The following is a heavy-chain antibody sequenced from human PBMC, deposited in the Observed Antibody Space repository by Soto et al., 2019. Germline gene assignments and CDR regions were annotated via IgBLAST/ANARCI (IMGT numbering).Heavy chain of an antibody. Sequence: EVQLVESGGGLVQPGGSLRLSCAASGFTFSSYSMNWVRQAPGKGLEWVSYISSSSSTIYYADSVKGRFTISRDNAKNSLYLQMNSLRDEDTAGYYCARVAVAGNLRVGYFDYWGQGTLVTVSS. CDR1: GFTFSSYS. D-gene: IGHD6-19*01. V-gene: IGHV3-48*02. CDR3: ARVAVAGNLRVGYFDY. CDR2: ISSSSSTI. J-gene: IGHJ4*02.